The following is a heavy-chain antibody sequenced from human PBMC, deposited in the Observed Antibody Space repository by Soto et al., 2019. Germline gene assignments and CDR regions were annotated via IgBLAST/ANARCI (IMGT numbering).Heavy chain of an antibody. Sequence: QVQLQQWGAGLLKPSETLSLTCAVYGGSFSGYYWSWIRQPPGKGLEWIGEINHSASTNYNPSLKSRVTISVDTAKNQFSLKLSSVTAADTAVYYCARKTWIQLWLHWGQGTLVTVSS. CDR1: GGSFSGYY. D-gene: IGHD5-18*01. CDR3: ARKTWIQLWLH. CDR2: INHSAST. V-gene: IGHV4-34*01. J-gene: IGHJ4*02.